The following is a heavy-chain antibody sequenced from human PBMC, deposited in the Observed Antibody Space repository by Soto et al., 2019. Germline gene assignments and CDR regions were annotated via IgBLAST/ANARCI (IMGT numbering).Heavy chain of an antibody. J-gene: IGHJ4*02. Sequence: PGESLKISCEASGYSFTSYWISWVRQMPGKGLEWMGRIDPSDSYTNYSPSFQGHVTISADKSISTAYLQWSSLKASDTAMYYCARHLRIAAPDWYFDYWGQGTLVTVSS. CDR1: GYSFTSYW. CDR2: IDPSDSYT. D-gene: IGHD6-13*01. V-gene: IGHV5-10-1*01. CDR3: ARHLRIAAPDWYFDY.